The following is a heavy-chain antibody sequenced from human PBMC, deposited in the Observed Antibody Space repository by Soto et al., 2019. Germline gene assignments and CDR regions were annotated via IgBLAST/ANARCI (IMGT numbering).Heavy chain of an antibody. Sequence: QVQLQESGPGLVKPSQTLSLTCTVSGGSISSGGYYWSWIRQHPGKGLEWIGYIYYSGSTYYNPCLHRRVTISVDMSKNLVSLKLSSVTPADTAVYYCERAEGNGGRWLQSAAFDILGQGTMVTVSS. V-gene: IGHV4-31*03. D-gene: IGHD5-12*01. CDR3: ERAEGNGGRWLQSAAFDI. J-gene: IGHJ3*02. CDR1: GGSISSGGYY. CDR2: IYYSGST.